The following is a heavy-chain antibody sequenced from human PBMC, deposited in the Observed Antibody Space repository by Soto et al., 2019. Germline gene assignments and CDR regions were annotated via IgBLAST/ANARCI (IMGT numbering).Heavy chain of an antibody. CDR2: IWYDGSNK. Sequence: QVQLVESGGGVVQPGRSLRLSCAASGFTFSSYGMHWVRQAPGKGLEWVAVIWYDGSNKYYADSVKGRFTISRDNSKNTLYLQMNSLRAENTAVYYGARGRAEYSSSSDAFDIWGQGTMVTGSS. CDR3: ARGRAEYSSSSDAFDI. D-gene: IGHD6-6*01. V-gene: IGHV3-33*01. J-gene: IGHJ3*02. CDR1: GFTFSSYG.